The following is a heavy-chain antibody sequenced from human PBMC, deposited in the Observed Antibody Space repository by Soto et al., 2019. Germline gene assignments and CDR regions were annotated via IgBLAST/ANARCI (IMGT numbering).Heavy chain of an antibody. D-gene: IGHD1-26*01. Sequence: EVQLLESGGGLVQPGGSLRLSCAASGFTFSFCAMNWVRQAPGKGLEWVSSTRGSGGDTYYADSVRCRFTISRDNSKNTLYLQMNSLRVEYTAVYYCVKGHSHSYYYFDYWGQGTLVTVSS. CDR3: VKGHSHSYYYFDY. CDR1: GFTFSFCA. J-gene: IGHJ4*02. V-gene: IGHV3-23*01. CDR2: TRGSGGDT.